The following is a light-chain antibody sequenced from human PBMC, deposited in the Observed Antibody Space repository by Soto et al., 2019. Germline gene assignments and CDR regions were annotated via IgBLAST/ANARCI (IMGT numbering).Light chain of an antibody. CDR1: SGHSTYA. J-gene: IGLJ3*02. V-gene: IGLV4-69*02. CDR3: QTWGTGIRV. CDR2: IDSDGSH. Sequence: QPVLTQSPSASASLGASVKLTCTLSSGHSTYAIAWHQQQPEEGPRYLMKIDSDGSHSNGDGIPDRFSGSRSGAERSLTISSLQSEDEADYYCQTWGTGIRVFGGGTKLTVL.